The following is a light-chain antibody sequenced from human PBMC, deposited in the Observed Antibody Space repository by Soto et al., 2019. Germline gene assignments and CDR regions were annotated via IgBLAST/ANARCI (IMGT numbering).Light chain of an antibody. J-gene: IGKJ1*01. V-gene: IGKV1-39*01. CDR2: DAS. Sequence: EIPMTQSRSSLSSYIGDRVTITCRASQNIDSYLNWYQQRPGKAPKLLIHDASSLQSGVPSRFSGSGSGTDFALTINSLQPEDFATIYCQQTYSTPWTFGQGTNVDI. CDR1: QNIDSY. CDR3: QQTYSTPWT.